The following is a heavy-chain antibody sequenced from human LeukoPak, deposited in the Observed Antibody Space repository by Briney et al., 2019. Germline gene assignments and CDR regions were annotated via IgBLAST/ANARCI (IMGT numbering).Heavy chain of an antibody. J-gene: IGHJ4*02. D-gene: IGHD5-18*01. Sequence: SETLSLTCAVYGGSFSGYYWSWIRQPPGKGLEWIGEINHSGSTNYNPSLKSRVTVSVDTSKNQFSLKLSSVTAADTAVYYCARGKYNRGYSYGNFDYWGQGTLVTVSS. V-gene: IGHV4-34*01. CDR2: INHSGST. CDR1: GGSFSGYY. CDR3: ARGKYNRGYSYGNFDY.